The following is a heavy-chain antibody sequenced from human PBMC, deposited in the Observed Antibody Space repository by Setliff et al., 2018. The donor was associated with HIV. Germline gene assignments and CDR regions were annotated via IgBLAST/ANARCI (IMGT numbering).Heavy chain of an antibody. CDR1: GGTFSSYA. Sequence: SVKVSCKASGGTFSSYAISWVRQAPGQGLEWMGGIIPIFGTAKYAQKFQGRVTITTDESTSTAYMELSSLRSEDTAVYYCATPFYYDSSGYPMYYFDYWGQGTLVTVS. CDR3: ATPFYYDSSGYPMYYFDY. J-gene: IGHJ4*02. V-gene: IGHV1-69*05. D-gene: IGHD3-22*01. CDR2: IIPIFGTA.